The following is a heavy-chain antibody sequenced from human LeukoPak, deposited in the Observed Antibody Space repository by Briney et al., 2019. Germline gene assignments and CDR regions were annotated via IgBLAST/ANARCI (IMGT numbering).Heavy chain of an antibody. CDR1: GGTVSSYA. CDR2: IIPIFGTA. D-gene: IGHD1-14*01. V-gene: IGHV1-69*05. J-gene: IGHJ3*02. CDR3: ARGGRENQGAFDI. Sequence: SSVKVSCKASGGTVSSYAISWVRQAPGQGLEGRGGIIPIFGTANYAHKFQGRVTVTTDESTSTAYMELSSLRSEDTAVYYCARGGRENQGAFDIWGQGTMVTVSS.